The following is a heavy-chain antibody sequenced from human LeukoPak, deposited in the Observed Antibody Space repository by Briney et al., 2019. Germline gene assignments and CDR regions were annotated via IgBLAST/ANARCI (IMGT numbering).Heavy chain of an antibody. CDR3: ARDRGYCSSTSCSYYGMDV. J-gene: IGHJ6*02. CDR2: IYYSGST. CDR1: GGSVSSGSYC. D-gene: IGHD2-2*01. V-gene: IGHV4-61*01. Sequence: SETLSLTCTVSGGSVSSGSYCWSWIRQPPGKGLEWIGYIYYSGSTNYNPSLKSRVTISVDTSKNQFSLKLSSVTAADTAVYYCARDRGYCSSTSCSYYGMDVWGQGTTVTVSS.